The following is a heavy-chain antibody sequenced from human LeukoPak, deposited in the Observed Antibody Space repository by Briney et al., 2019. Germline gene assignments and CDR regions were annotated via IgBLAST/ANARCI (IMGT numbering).Heavy chain of an antibody. V-gene: IGHV7-4-1*02. CDR3: ARLADGYNLPHAYYFDY. Sequence: ASVKVSCKASGYTFTSYAMNWVRQAPGQGLEWMGWINTNTGNPTYAQGFTGRFVFSLDTSVSTAYLQWSSLKASDTAMYYCARLADGYNLPHAYYFDYWGQGTLVTVSS. CDR2: INTNTGNP. CDR1: GYTFTSYA. D-gene: IGHD5-24*01. J-gene: IGHJ4*02.